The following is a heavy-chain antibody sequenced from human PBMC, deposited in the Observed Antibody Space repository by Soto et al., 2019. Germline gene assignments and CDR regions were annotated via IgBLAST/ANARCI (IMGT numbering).Heavy chain of an antibody. J-gene: IGHJ6*02. CDR3: ERCITMVRSQRYYYYGMDV. Sequence: QVQLVQSGAEVNKPGSSVKVSCKASGGTFSSYAISWVRQAHGQGLEWMGGIIPIFGTANYAQKFQGRVTITEDESTSNDDMELSSRRSEATAVYYCERCITMVRSQRYYYYGMDVWGQGTTVAVSS. V-gene: IGHV1-69*01. D-gene: IGHD3-10*01. CDR1: GGTFSSYA. CDR2: IIPIFGTA.